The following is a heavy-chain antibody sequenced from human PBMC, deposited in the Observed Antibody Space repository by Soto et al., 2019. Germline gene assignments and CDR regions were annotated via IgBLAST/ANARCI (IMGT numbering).Heavy chain of an antibody. D-gene: IGHD2-15*01. J-gene: IGHJ6*02. CDR1: GGTFSSYA. CDR2: IIPIFGTA. Sequence: QVQLVQSGAEVKKPGSSVKVSCKASGGTFSSYAISWVRQAPGQGLEWMGGIIPIFGTANYAQKFQGRVTITADESTSTAYMELSSLRSEDTAVYYCARVGYCSGGSCYSSYYYYGMDVWGQGTTVTVSS. V-gene: IGHV1-69*12. CDR3: ARVGYCSGGSCYSSYYYYGMDV.